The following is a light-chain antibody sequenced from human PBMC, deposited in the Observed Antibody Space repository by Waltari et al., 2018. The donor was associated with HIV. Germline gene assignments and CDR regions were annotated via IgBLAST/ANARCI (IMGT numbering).Light chain of an antibody. V-gene: IGLV1-44*01. J-gene: IGLJ3*02. Sequence: QSILTQPPSTSGTPGQRVTISCSGSFSNVGSHTVNWFQYLPGTSPKLLIYTTNQRPSGVPDRFSGSKSGTSASLAISGLQSEDEAVYYCASWDANLNGIVFGGGTKLAVL. CDR1: FSNVGSHT. CDR3: ASWDANLNGIV. CDR2: TTN.